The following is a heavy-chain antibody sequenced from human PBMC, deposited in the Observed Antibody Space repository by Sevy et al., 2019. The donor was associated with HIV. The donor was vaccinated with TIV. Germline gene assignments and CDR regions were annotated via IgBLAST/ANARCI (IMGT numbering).Heavy chain of an antibody. CDR1: GFTFSSYG. D-gene: IGHD3-10*01. CDR2: IWYDGTNK. Sequence: GGSLRLSCAASGFTFSSYGMHWVRQAPGKGLEWVALIWYDGTNKYYADSVKGRFAISRDNSKNTLYLQMNSLRAEDTAVYYCASGSYYYASWSQNFDYRGPGTLVTVSS. V-gene: IGHV3-33*01. CDR3: ASGSYYYASWSQNFDY. J-gene: IGHJ4*02.